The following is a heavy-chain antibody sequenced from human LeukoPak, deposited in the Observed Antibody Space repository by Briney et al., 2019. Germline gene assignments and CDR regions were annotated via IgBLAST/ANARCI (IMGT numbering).Heavy chain of an antibody. CDR3: SVNYCSGGSCYML. D-gene: IGHD2-15*01. CDR1: GFTFSGSV. V-gene: IGHV3-73*01. J-gene: IGHJ4*02. CDR2: IRSKANSYAT. Sequence: GGSLRLSCAASGFTFSGSVMHWVRQASGKGLEWVGRIRSKANSYATAYAASVKGRFTISRDDSKNTTYLQMNSLKTEDTAVYYCSVNYCSGGSCYMLWGQGTLVAVSS.